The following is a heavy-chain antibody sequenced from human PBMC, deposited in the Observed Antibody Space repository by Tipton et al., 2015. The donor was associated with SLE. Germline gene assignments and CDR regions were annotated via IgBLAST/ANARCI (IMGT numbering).Heavy chain of an antibody. CDR3: AKKMVRGLIMHSTFAY. J-gene: IGHJ4*02. Sequence: SLRLSCAASGFTFNNYAMGWVRQAPGKGLEWVSSFSGSGGSIYYADSVKGRFTISRDNSKNTLFLQMNSLRAEDTAVYYSAKKMVRGLIMHSTFAYWGQGCLGTVSS. CDR1: GFTFNNYA. V-gene: IGHV3-23*01. CDR2: FSGSGGSI. D-gene: IGHD3-10*01.